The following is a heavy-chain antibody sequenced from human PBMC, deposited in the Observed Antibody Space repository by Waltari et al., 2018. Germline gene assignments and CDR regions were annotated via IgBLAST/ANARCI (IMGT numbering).Heavy chain of an antibody. CDR2: ISSSSLYM. CDR1: GFTFRTYS. D-gene: IGHD4-17*01. CDR3: ARSSTTVTTFG. Sequence: EVQLVASGGGLVKAGGSLRLSWSAFGFTFRTYSMNWVRQAPGKGLEWVSSISSSSLYMSYADSVKGRVTISRDNAKNSLYLQMNSLRVEDTAVYYCARSSTTVTTFGWGQGTLVTVSS. J-gene: IGHJ4*02. V-gene: IGHV3-21*01.